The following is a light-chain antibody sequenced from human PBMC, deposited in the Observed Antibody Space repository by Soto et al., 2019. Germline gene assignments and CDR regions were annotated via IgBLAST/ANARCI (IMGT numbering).Light chain of an antibody. V-gene: IGKV1-17*01. CDR2: AAS. J-gene: IGKJ1*01. CDR3: QHYNSYSEA. Sequence: DIQITQSPSSLSAFVGDRVTITCRASKGIRNDLGWYPQKPGKAPKRLIYAASRLQSGVPSVFSGSGAGTECTLTISSLQPDDFATYYCQHYNSYSEAFGQGTQVDIK. CDR1: KGIRND.